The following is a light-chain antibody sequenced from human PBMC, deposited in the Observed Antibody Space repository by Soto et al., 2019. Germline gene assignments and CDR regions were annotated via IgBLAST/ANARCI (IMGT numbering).Light chain of an antibody. CDR1: SGHSNYA. Sequence: QPVLTQSPSASASLGASVKLTCTLSSGHSNYAIAWHQRQPEQGPRYLMKLNSDGSHSKGGGIPDRFSGSSSGTERYLTISSLQSEDEADYYCQTWGTGIQVFGGGTKLTVL. CDR3: QTWGTGIQV. CDR2: LNSDGSH. V-gene: IGLV4-69*01. J-gene: IGLJ2*01.